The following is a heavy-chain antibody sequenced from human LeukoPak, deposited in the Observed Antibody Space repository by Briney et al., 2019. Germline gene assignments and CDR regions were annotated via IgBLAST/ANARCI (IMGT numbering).Heavy chain of an antibody. D-gene: IGHD3-9*01. V-gene: IGHV5-51*01. CDR3: ARIRNYDILTGYYPHFDY. CDR1: GYSFTFYW. Sequence: GESLKISCKGSGYSFTFYWIGWVRQLPGKGLEWMGIIYTGDSDTRYSPSFQGQVSISADKSITTAYLQWSSLKASDTAIYYCARIRNYDILTGYYPHFDYWGQGTLVTVSS. CDR2: IYTGDSDT. J-gene: IGHJ4*02.